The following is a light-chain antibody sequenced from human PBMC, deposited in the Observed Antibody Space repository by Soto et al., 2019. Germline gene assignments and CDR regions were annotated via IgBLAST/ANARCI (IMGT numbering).Light chain of an antibody. CDR2: WAS. Sequence: DIVMTQSPDSLAVSLGERATINCKSSQSVLYSSNNKNYLAWYQQKPGQPPKLLIYWASTRESGVPDRFSGSGSGTDFTLTISSLQAEHVAVYYCQQYYSTPRTFGQGTKLEIK. V-gene: IGKV4-1*01. J-gene: IGKJ2*02. CDR3: QQYYSTPRT. CDR1: QSVLYSSNNKNY.